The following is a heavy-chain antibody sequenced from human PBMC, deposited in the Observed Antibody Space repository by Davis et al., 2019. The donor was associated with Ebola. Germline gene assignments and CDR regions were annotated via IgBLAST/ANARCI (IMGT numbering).Heavy chain of an antibody. CDR1: GYGFNDFY. D-gene: IGHD3-22*01. J-gene: IGHJ3*01. CDR3: AGRDKEGSSSLYYANDASDV. V-gene: IGHV1-2*02. Sequence: ASVKVSCKASGYGFNDFYLHWVRQAPGQGLEWMGWINPHSGGTDYAQKFQGRVTMTRDTSTSTVYMELRRLTSDDTAVYYCAGRDKEGSSSLYYANDASDVWGQGTMVIVSS. CDR2: INPHSGGT.